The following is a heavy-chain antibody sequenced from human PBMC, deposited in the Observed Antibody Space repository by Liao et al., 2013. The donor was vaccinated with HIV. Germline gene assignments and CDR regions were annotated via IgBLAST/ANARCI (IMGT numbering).Heavy chain of an antibody. V-gene: IGHV4-34*01. D-gene: IGHD3-3*01. Sequence: QVRLEQWGAGLLKPSETLSLTCAVYGGSISGSLEAYYWSWVRKPPGKGLEWIGEVYHSGRTKYNESLESRVSISVDTSKNQVSLKLTSVTAADTAVYYCARIGGRHITIFEIVMAPGHFDVWGRGTQVIVAS. CDR1: GGSISGSLEAYY. CDR3: ARIGGRHITIFEIVMAPGHFDV. J-gene: IGHJ2*01. CDR2: VYHSGRT.